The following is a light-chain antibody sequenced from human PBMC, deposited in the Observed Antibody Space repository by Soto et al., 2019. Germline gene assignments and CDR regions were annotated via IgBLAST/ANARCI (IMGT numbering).Light chain of an antibody. CDR1: QSVSSN. Sequence: EIVMTQSPATLSVSPGERATLSCRASQSVSSNLAWYQQKPGQAPRLLIYGASTRATGIPARFSGSGSGTEFTLTISSLQSEDFAVYYCQVYNNWPFPSWTFGQGTKVEIK. J-gene: IGKJ1*01. V-gene: IGKV3-15*01. CDR2: GAS. CDR3: QVYNNWPFPSWT.